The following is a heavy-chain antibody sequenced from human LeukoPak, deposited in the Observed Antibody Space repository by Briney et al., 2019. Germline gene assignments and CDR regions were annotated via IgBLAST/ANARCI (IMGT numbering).Heavy chain of an antibody. CDR2: VHYSGST. CDR3: ARGPYSYDSSGAFDI. V-gene: IGHV4-59*08. CDR1: GGSISSYY. J-gene: IGHJ3*02. D-gene: IGHD3-22*01. Sequence: SETLSLTCTVSGGSISSYYWSWIRQPPGKGLEWIGYVHYSGSTNYNPSLKSRVTISVDTSKNQFSLKLSSVTAADTAVYFCARGPYSYDSSGAFDIWGQGTMVTVSS.